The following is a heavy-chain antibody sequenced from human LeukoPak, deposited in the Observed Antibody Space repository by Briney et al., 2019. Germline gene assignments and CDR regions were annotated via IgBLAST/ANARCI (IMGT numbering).Heavy chain of an antibody. Sequence: ASVKVSCKASGYTFTSYGIIWVRQAPGQGLEWMGWISAYNGNTNYAQKLQGRVTMTTDTSTSTAYMELRSLRSDDTAVYYCARSAPYYDFWSGPDYWGQGTLVTVSS. CDR2: ISAYNGNT. D-gene: IGHD3-3*01. CDR3: ARSAPYYDFWSGPDY. J-gene: IGHJ4*02. CDR1: GYTFTSYG. V-gene: IGHV1-18*01.